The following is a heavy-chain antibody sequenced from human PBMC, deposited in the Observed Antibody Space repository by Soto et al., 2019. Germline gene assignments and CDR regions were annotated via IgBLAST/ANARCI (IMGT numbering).Heavy chain of an antibody. Sequence: QVQLVESGGGVVQPGRSLRLSCAASGFTFSRYAMHWVRQAPGKGLEWVAVISFDGSNKYYTDSVKGRFTISRDNSKKTLYLQMNSLRDEDTALYYCAGDDWVAVADTGHYYFYGMDVWGQGTTVTVSS. CDR3: AGDDWVAVADTGHYYFYGMDV. D-gene: IGHD6-19*01. CDR2: ISFDGSNK. V-gene: IGHV3-30-3*01. CDR1: GFTFSRYA. J-gene: IGHJ6*02.